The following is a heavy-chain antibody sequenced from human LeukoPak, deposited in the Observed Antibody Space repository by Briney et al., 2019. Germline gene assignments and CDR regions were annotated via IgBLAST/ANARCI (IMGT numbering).Heavy chain of an antibody. CDR2: VYSGGST. D-gene: IGHD6-19*01. CDR1: GFTVSNNY. Sequence: GGSLRLSCAASGFTVSNNYMSWVRQAPGKGLEWVSVVYSGGSTNYADSVNGRFTISRDNFKNTLYLQMNSLRAEDTAVYYCARVLADNCGWYHFDYWGQGTLVAVSS. J-gene: IGHJ4*02. CDR3: ARVLADNCGWYHFDY. V-gene: IGHV3-66*02.